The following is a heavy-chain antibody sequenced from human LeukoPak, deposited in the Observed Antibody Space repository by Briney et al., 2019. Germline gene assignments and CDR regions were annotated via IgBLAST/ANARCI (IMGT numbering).Heavy chain of an antibody. CDR1: QYTFTDHT. D-gene: IGHD3-22*01. Sequence: ASVKVSCEASQYTFTDHTIHWVRQAPGQGLEWMGWINPNIGTTNYAKRFQGRLTVTRDTSINTAFMELSSLNPDDTAVFYCATRYDSRGPVNIDFWGQGTLVTVSS. CDR2: INPNIGTT. CDR3: ATRYDSRGPVNIDF. J-gene: IGHJ3*01. V-gene: IGHV1-2*02.